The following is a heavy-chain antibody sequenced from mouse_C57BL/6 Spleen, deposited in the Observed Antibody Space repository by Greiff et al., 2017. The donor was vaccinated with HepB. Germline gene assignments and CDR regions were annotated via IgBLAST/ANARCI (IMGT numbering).Heavy chain of an antibody. Sequence: QVQLQQSGAELARPGASVKLSCKASGYTFTSYGISWVKQRTGQGLEWIGEIYPRSGNNYYNEKFKGKATLTADKSSSTAYMELRSLTSEDSAVYFCARSRLRTGYFDVWGTGTTVTVSS. CDR2: IYPRSGNN. J-gene: IGHJ1*03. D-gene: IGHD1-1*01. CDR3: ARSRLRTGYFDV. CDR1: GYTFTSYG. V-gene: IGHV1-81*01.